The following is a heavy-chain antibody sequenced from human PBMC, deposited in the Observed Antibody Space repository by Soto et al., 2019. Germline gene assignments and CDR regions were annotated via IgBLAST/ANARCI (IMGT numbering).Heavy chain of an antibody. CDR2: ISAYNGNT. J-gene: IGHJ4*02. CDR1: GYTFTSYG. Sequence: QVQLGQSGAEVKKPGASVKVSCKASGYTFTSYGISWVRQAPGQGLQWMGWISAYNGNTNYAQKLQGRVTMTTDTSTSTAYMELRSLRSDDTAVYYCARDPDGEVAGTSEYWGQGTLVTVSS. D-gene: IGHD6-19*01. CDR3: ARDPDGEVAGTSEY. V-gene: IGHV1-18*04.